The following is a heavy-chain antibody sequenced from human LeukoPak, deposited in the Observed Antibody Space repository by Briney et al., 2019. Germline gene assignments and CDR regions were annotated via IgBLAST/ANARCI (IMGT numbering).Heavy chain of an antibody. V-gene: IGHV1-18*01. CDR2: ISAYNGNT. CDR1: GYTFTSYG. CDR3: ARDQGYCSGGSCYVPPYYYYGMDV. D-gene: IGHD2-15*01. Sequence: GASVKVSCKASGYTFTSYGISWVRQAPGQGLEWMGWISAYNGNTNYAQKLQGRVTMTTDTSTSTAYMELRSLRSDDTAVYYCARDQGYCSGGSCYVPPYYYYGMDVWGQGTTVTVSS. J-gene: IGHJ6*02.